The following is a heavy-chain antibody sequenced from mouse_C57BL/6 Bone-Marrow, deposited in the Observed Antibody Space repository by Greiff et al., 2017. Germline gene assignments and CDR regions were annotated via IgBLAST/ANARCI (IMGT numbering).Heavy chain of an antibody. J-gene: IGHJ4*01. D-gene: IGHD4-1*01. CDR1: GYTFTSYW. Sequence: QVQLKEPGAELVMPGASVKLSCKASGYTFTSYWMHWVKQRPGQGLEWIGEIDHSDSYTNYNQKFKGKSTLTVYKSSSTAYMQLSSLTSEDSAVYYCAREELTGTRYAMDYWGQGTSVTVSS. CDR3: AREELTGTRYAMDY. CDR2: IDHSDSYT. V-gene: IGHV1-69*01.